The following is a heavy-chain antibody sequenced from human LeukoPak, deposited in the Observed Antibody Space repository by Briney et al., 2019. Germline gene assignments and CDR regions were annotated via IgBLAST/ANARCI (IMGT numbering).Heavy chain of an antibody. V-gene: IGHV3-23*01. CDR1: GFTFSSYA. CDR2: ISGSGGST. D-gene: IGHD4-23*01. CDR3: AKDLYGGNSGSDAFDI. Sequence: GGSLRLSCAASGFTFSSYAMSWVRQAPGKGLGWVSAISGSGGSTYYADSVKGRFTISRDNSKNTLYLQMNSLRAEDTAVYYCAKDLYGGNSGSDAFDIWGQGTMVTVSS. J-gene: IGHJ3*02.